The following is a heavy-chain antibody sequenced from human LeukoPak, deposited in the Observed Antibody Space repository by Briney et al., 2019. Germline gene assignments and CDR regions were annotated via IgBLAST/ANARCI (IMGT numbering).Heavy chain of an antibody. Sequence: GGSLRLSCAASGFTFSSYSMNWVRQAPGKGLEWVSSISSSSSYIYYADSVKGRFTISRDNAKNSLYLQMNSLRAEDTAVYYCAKGATYYYYMDVWGKGTTVTISS. CDR3: AKGATYYYYMDV. CDR1: GFTFSSYS. V-gene: IGHV3-21*04. CDR2: ISSSSSYI. J-gene: IGHJ6*03. D-gene: IGHD1-26*01.